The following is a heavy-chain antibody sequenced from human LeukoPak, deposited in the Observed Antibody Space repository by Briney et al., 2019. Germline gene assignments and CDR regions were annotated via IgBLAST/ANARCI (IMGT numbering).Heavy chain of an antibody. CDR2: IIPIFGTA. Sequence: SVKVSCKASGGTFSSYAISWVRQAPGQGLEWMEGIIPIFGTANYAQKFQGRVTITADESTSTAYMELSSLRSEDTAVYYCARYYYGSGSHDYWGQGTLVTVSS. V-gene: IGHV1-69*01. J-gene: IGHJ4*02. CDR3: ARYYYGSGSHDY. CDR1: GGTFSSYA. D-gene: IGHD3-10*01.